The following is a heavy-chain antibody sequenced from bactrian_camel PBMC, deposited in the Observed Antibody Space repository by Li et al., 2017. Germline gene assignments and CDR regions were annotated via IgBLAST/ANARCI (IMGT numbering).Heavy chain of an antibody. CDR2: IYTGSSST. Sequence: DVQLVESGGGAVQAGGSLRLSCTASGYRYPENCVGWFRQGPGKERERVAAIYTGSSSTYYADSVKGRVTISQDGAKNTVYLQMNNLKPEDTAVYYCAHDHSGLSMPCWGQGTQVTVS. CDR3: AHDHSGLSMPC. J-gene: IGHJ4*01. CDR1: GYRYPENC. V-gene: IGHV3S40*01.